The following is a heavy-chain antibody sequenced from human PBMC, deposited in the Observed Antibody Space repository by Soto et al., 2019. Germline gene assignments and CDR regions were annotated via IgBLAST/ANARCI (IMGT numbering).Heavy chain of an antibody. CDR3: ARTYYYDSSGYYYPGAFDI. V-gene: IGHV5-51*01. CDR2: IYPGDSDT. CDR1: GYSFSSYW. D-gene: IGHD3-22*01. J-gene: IGHJ3*02. Sequence: GESLKISCKGSGYSFSSYWIGWVRQMPGKGLEWMGIIYPGDSDTRYSPSFQGQVTISADKSINTAYLQWSSLKASDTAMYYCARTYYYDSSGYYYPGAFDIWGQGTMVTVSS.